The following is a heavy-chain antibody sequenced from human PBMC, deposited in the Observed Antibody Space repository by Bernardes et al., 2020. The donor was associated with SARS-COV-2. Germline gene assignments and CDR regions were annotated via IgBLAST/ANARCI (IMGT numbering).Heavy chain of an antibody. D-gene: IGHD3-10*01. CDR1: GFIFSNFP. V-gene: IGHV3-21*04. CDR2: ISSSSNYI. CDR3: ARDLAPFYYGSGTYYNGGALDY. Sequence: GGSLRLSCAASGFIFSNFPMNWVRQAPGKGLEWVSSISSSSNYIYYADSVKGRFTISRDNAKNSLYLQMNSLRAEDTAVYYCARDLAPFYYGSGTYYNGGALDYWGQGTLVTVSS. J-gene: IGHJ4*02.